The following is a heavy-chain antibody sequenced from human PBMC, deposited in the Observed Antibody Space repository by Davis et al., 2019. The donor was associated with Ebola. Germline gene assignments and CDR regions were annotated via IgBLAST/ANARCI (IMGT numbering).Heavy chain of an antibody. D-gene: IGHD7-27*01. CDR2: TYYNSKWYY. V-gene: IGHV6-1*01. CDR1: GDSVSGNNGA. CDR3: ARFNWGHRNFDF. J-gene: IGHJ4*02. Sequence: HSQTLSLTCAISGDSVSGNNGAWNWIRQSPSRGLEWLGRTYYNSKWYYDYAASVKSRIIFNPDTSKNQFSLQLNSVTPEDTAVYYCARFNWGHRNFDFWGQGTLVTVSS.